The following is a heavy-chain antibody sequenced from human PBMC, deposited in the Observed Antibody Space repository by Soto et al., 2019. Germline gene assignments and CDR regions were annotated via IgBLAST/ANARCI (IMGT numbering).Heavy chain of an antibody. Sequence: PGGSLRLSCAASGFTFNRYAMSWVRQAPGKGLEWVSTIVGSGGSTYYADSVKGRFTISRDNSKNTLYLQMNSLRAEDTAIYYCEPSALVYWGQGTLVTVSS. CDR2: IVGSGGST. D-gene: IGHD1-26*01. J-gene: IGHJ4*02. CDR1: GFTFNRYA. CDR3: EPSALVY. V-gene: IGHV3-23*01.